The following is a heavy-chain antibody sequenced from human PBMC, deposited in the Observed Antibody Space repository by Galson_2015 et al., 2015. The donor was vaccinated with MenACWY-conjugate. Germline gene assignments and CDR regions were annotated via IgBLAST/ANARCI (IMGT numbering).Heavy chain of an antibody. CDR3: AVYCSSTRCYGASGGY. J-gene: IGHJ4*02. D-gene: IGHD2-2*01. CDR1: GFTFSSYW. CDR2: INSDGSST. Sequence: SLRLSCAASGFTFSSYWMHWVRHAPGKGLVWVSLINSDGSSTSYADSVKGRFTISRDNAKNTPYLQMNSLRAEDTAVYYCAVYCSSTRCYGASGGYWGQGTLVTVSS. V-gene: IGHV3-74*01.